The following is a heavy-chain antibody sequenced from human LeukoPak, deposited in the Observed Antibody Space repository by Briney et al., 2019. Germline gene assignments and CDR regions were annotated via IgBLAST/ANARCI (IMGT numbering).Heavy chain of an antibody. CDR1: GGSFSTYY. CDR2: INHSGGT. J-gene: IGHJ6*02. V-gene: IGHV4-34*01. Sequence: SETLSLTCSVHGGSFSTYYWSWMRQPPGKGLEWIAEINHSGGTNYNPSLKSRVTILVDTSKNQFSLRLTSVTAADTAVYYCATRDVWGQGTTVTVSS. CDR3: ATRDV.